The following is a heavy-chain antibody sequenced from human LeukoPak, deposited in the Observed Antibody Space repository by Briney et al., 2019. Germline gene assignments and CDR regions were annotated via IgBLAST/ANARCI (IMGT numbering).Heavy chain of an antibody. CDR1: GFTFSSYA. CDR2: ISGSGGST. J-gene: IGHJ4*02. D-gene: IGHD2-2*01. V-gene: IGHV3-23*01. Sequence: GGSLRLSCAASGFTFSSYAMSWVRQAPGKGLEWASAISGSGGSTYYADSVKGRFTISRDNSRNTLYLQMNSLRAEDTAVYYCAKGPTAAMVSYWGQGTLVTVSS. CDR3: AKGPTAAMVSY.